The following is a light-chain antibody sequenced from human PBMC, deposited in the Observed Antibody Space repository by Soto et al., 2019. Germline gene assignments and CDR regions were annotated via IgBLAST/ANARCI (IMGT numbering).Light chain of an antibody. CDR1: QSIFSSS. Sequence: EIVLTQSPGTLSLSPGERVILSCRASQSIFSSSLAWYQQKPGQAPRLLIYGSSSRASGIPDRFSASGSGTDFTLTISRLEPEDFAVYYCHQYGSSSYTFGQGTKLELK. CDR2: GSS. V-gene: IGKV3-20*01. J-gene: IGKJ2*01. CDR3: HQYGSSSYT.